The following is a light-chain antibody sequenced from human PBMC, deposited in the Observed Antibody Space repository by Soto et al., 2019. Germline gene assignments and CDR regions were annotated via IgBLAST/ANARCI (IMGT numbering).Light chain of an antibody. Sequence: EIVLTQSPATLSLSPGERATLSCRASQSVSSNSAWYQQKPGQAPRLLIYGASSRATGIPDRFSGTGSETDFTLTISRLEPEDFAVYYCQQYDNSPITFGQGTRLEI. J-gene: IGKJ5*01. CDR1: QSVSSN. CDR3: QQYDNSPIT. CDR2: GAS. V-gene: IGKV3-20*01.